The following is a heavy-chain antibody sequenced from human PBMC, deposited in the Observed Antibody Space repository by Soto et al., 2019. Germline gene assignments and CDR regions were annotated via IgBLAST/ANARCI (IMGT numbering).Heavy chain of an antibody. D-gene: IGHD6-19*01. Sequence: SETLSLTCAVYGGSFSFYYWSWIRQPPGKGLEWIGEINHSGSTNYNPSLKSRVTISVDTSKNQFSLKLSSVTAADTAVYYCARGRGIAVARRWFDPWGQGTLVTVSS. CDR1: GGSFSFYY. CDR2: INHSGST. J-gene: IGHJ5*02. CDR3: ARGRGIAVARRWFDP. V-gene: IGHV4-34*01.